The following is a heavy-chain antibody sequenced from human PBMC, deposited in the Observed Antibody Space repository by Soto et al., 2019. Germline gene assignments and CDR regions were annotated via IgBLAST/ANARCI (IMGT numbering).Heavy chain of an antibody. J-gene: IGHJ4*02. Sequence: GGSLRLSCAASGFTFSSFGMHWVRQAPGKGLEWVAVIWFDGNNKYYGDSVKGRFTISRDNSENTLYLQMNSLRAEDTAVYYCARDNTNDRFFDFWGQGTLVTVSS. CDR2: IWFDGNNK. CDR1: GFTFSSFG. CDR3: ARDNTNDRFFDF. D-gene: IGHD2-8*01. V-gene: IGHV3-33*01.